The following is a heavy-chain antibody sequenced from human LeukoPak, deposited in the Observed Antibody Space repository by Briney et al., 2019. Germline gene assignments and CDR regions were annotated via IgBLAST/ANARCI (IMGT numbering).Heavy chain of an antibody. CDR2: IYYSGST. J-gene: IGHJ4*02. V-gene: IGHV4-59*01. Sequence: PSETLSLTCTASGGSISSYYWSWIRQPPGEGLEWIGYIYYSGSTNYNPSLKSRVTISVDTSKNQFSLKLSSVTAADTAVYYCARVKGGGYYFLFDYWGQGTLVTVSS. CDR3: ARVKGGGYYFLFDY. CDR1: GGSISSYY. D-gene: IGHD3-22*01.